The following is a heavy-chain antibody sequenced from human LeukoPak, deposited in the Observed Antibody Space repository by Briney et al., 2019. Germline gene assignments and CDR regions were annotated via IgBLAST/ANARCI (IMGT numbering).Heavy chain of an antibody. V-gene: IGHV3-30*04. CDR3: AKAMDAIVVVTVIQT. Sequence: PGKSLTLSCVVSGFNFDNFAMHWVRQPLGKGLEWVAVISHDGRTKYYADSMKGRITISRDNSKNTLSLQMNSLRGEDTAVYYCAKAMDAIVVVTVIQTWGQGTLVTVSS. J-gene: IGHJ5*02. CDR1: GFNFDNFA. CDR2: ISHDGRTK. D-gene: IGHD2-21*02.